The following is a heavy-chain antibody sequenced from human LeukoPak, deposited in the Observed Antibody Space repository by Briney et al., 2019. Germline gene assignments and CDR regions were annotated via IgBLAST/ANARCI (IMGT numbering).Heavy chain of an antibody. J-gene: IGHJ4*02. CDR2: IYYSGST. V-gene: IGHV4-59*01. D-gene: IGHD7-27*01. CDR3: ARDYLGNSGL. Sequence: SETLSLTCTVSGGSISGYYWNWIRQPPGRGLEWIGYIYYSGSTNYNPSLKSRVTISVDTSKNQFSLKLSSVTAADTAVYYCARDYLGNSGLWGQGTLVTVSS. CDR1: GGSISGYY.